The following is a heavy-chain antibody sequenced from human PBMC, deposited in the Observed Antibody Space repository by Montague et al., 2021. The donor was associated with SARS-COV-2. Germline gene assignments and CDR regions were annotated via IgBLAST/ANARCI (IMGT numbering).Heavy chain of an antibody. V-gene: IGHV3-7*01. CDR1: GFTFSNYW. Sequence: SLRLSCAASGFTFSNYWMCWVRQAPGKGPEWVANIHQDGNRIYYMDPVRGRFTISRDNAMNPLYLQMSSLRDDDTAIYYRARDPGIPSAGTVGHFDSWGQGILVTVSS. CDR3: ARDPGIPSAGTVGHFDS. CDR2: IHQDGNRI. J-gene: IGHJ5*01. D-gene: IGHD6-13*01.